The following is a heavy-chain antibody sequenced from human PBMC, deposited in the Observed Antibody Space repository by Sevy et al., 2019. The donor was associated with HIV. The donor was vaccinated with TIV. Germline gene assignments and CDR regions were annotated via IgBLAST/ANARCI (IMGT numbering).Heavy chain of an antibody. J-gene: IGHJ4*02. Sequence: GGSLRLSCAASGFTFSSYWMNWVRQAPGKGLEWVANIKQDGSEKYYVDSVKGRFTISRDNAKNSLYLQMNSLRAEDTAVYYCARDGSSFVLLWFGELHYWGQGTLVTVSS. CDR2: IKQDGSEK. V-gene: IGHV3-7*01. CDR1: GFTFSSYW. D-gene: IGHD3-10*01. CDR3: ARDGSSFVLLWFGELHY.